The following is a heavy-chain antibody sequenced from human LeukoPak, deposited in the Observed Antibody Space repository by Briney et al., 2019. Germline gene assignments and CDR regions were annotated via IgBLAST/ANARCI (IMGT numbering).Heavy chain of an antibody. CDR1: GFTFSSYE. V-gene: IGHV3-48*03. J-gene: IGHJ6*03. CDR3: ARDRVGDCSGGSCYWWRYYYYYYMDV. Sequence: QSGGSLRLSCAASGFTFSSYEMNWVRQAPGKGLEWVSYISSSGSTIYYADSVKGRFTISRDNAKNSLYLQMNSLRAEDTAVYYCARDRVGDCSGGSCYWWRYYYYYYMDVWGKGTTVTVSS. CDR2: ISSSGSTI. D-gene: IGHD2-15*01.